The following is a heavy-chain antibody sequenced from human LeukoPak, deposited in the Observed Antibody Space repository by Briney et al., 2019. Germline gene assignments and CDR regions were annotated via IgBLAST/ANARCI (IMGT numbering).Heavy chain of an antibody. V-gene: IGHV4-59*01. D-gene: IGHD3-22*01. CDR3: ARVIPSSGICDY. J-gene: IGHJ4*02. Sequence: PSETLSLTCTVSGGSISSYYWSWIRQPPGKGLEWIGYIYYSGSTNYNPSLKSRVTISVDTSKNQFSLKLSSVTAADTAVYYSARVIPSSGICDYWGQGTLVTVSS. CDR1: GGSISSYY. CDR2: IYYSGST.